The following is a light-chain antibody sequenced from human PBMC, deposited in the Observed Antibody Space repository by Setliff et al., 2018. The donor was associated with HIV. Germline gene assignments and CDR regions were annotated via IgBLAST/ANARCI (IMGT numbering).Light chain of an antibody. Sequence: QSVLTQPASVSGSPGQSITISCTGTSRDVGGYNYVSWYQQHPGKAPKLIIYEVRNRPSGVSSRFPGSKSGNTASLTISGLQTEDEADYYCSSYAITNTLPFGTGTKV. CDR3: SSYAITNTLP. V-gene: IGLV2-14*01. CDR2: EVR. J-gene: IGLJ1*01. CDR1: SRDVGGYNY.